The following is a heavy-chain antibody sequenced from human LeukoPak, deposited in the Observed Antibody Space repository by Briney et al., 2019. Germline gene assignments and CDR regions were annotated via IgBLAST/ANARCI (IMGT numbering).Heavy chain of an antibody. J-gene: IGHJ3*02. V-gene: IGHV4-61*02. CDR1: GGSISSGSYY. CDR3: ARALGYCSGGSCYPDDAFDI. Sequence: SETLSLTCTVSGGSISSGSYYWSWIRQPAGKGLEWIGRIYTSGSTNYNPSLKSRVTISVDTSKNQFSLKLSSVTAADTAVYYCARALGYCSGGSCYPDDAFDIWGQGTMVTVSS. CDR2: IYTSGST. D-gene: IGHD2-15*01.